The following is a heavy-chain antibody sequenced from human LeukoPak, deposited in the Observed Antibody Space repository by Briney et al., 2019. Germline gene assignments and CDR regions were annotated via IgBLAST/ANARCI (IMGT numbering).Heavy chain of an antibody. V-gene: IGHV1-2*02. Sequence: ASVKVSCKASGYTFTDYYIHWIRQAPGQGLEWMGWIDPDSGDTTYAQNFQGRVTMTRDTSISTSYMELNRLRSDDTALYYCARDARDYGNQCLLRVDFFGDWGQGALVTVSS. CDR3: ARDARDYGNQCLLRVDFFGD. D-gene: IGHD5/OR15-5a*01. J-gene: IGHJ4*02. CDR1: GYTFTDYY. CDR2: IDPDSGDT.